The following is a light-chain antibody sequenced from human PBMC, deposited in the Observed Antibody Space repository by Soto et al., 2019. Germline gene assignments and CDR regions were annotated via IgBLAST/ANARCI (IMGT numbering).Light chain of an antibody. CDR2: TND. CDR3: AVWDGSLNGVV. Sequence: QSVLNQPPSASGTTGQRVTISCSGSSSNIGSDSVNWYQQLPGTAPKLLIHTNDQRPSGVPDRFSGSKSGTSASLAISGLQSEDEADYYCAVWDGSLNGVVFGGGTKLTVL. J-gene: IGLJ2*01. V-gene: IGLV1-44*01. CDR1: SSNIGSDS.